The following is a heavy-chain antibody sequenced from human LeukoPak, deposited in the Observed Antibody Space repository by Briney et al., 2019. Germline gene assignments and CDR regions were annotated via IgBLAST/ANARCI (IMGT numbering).Heavy chain of an antibody. V-gene: IGHV3-23*01. CDR1: GFTFSSYA. CDR2: ISSSGGST. D-gene: IGHD6-6*01. Sequence: GGSLRLSCAASGFTFSSYAMSWVRQAPGKGLEWVSDISSSGGSTYYPDSVKGRFTISRDNYKNTLYLQMNSLRAEDTAVYYCAKGYSSSKNWFDPWGQGTLVTVSS. J-gene: IGHJ5*02. CDR3: AKGYSSSKNWFDP.